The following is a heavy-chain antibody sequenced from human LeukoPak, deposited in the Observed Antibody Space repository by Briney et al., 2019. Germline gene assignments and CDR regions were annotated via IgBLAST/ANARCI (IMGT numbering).Heavy chain of an antibody. CDR2: ISSSSSYI. V-gene: IGHV3-21*01. J-gene: IGHJ4*02. D-gene: IGHD4-17*01. Sequence: GGSLRLSCAASGFTFSSYSMNWVRQAPGKGLESVSSISSSSSYIYYADSVMGRYTISRDNAKNSLYLQMNSLRAEDTAVYYCAALRVTTPFDYWGQGTLVTVSS. CDR1: GFTFSSYS. CDR3: AALRVTTPFDY.